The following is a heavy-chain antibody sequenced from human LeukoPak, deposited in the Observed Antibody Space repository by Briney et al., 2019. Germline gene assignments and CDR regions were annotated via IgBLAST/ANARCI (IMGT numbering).Heavy chain of an antibody. CDR3: ARQTPPHIVVVPAHSYGMDV. D-gene: IGHD2-2*01. V-gene: IGHV5-51*01. CDR1: GYSFTSYW. J-gene: IGHJ6*02. CDR2: IYSGYSDT. Sequence: GESPKISCKGPGYSFTSYWIGRVRPRPGKGPEWMGIIYSGYSDTRYSPSFEGQVHISANKSISTAYLQWSSLKATDTAMYYCARQTPPHIVVVPAHSYGMDVWGQGTTVTVSS.